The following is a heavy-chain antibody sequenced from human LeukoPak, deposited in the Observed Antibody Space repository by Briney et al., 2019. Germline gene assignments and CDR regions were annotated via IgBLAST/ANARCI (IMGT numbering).Heavy chain of an antibody. J-gene: IGHJ3*02. D-gene: IGHD5-18*01. V-gene: IGHV4-38-2*02. Sequence: PSETLSLTCTVSGYSISSGYYWGWIRQPPGKGLEWIGRIYHSGSTYYNPSLKSRVTISVDTSKNQFSLKLSSVTAADTAVYYCARVISGYSYGQGALDIWGQGTMVTVSS. CDR3: ARVISGYSYGQGALDI. CDR1: GYSISSGYY. CDR2: IYHSGST.